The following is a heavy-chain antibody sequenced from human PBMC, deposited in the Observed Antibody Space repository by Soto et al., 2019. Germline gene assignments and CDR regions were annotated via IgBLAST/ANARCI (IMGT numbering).Heavy chain of an antibody. J-gene: IGHJ4*02. CDR2: ISDDGASI. V-gene: IGHV3-48*03. CDR1: GFSFSSFA. Sequence: LRLSCEASGFSFSSFAMNLVRQAPGSGLEWVSYISDDGASIYYADSLKGRFTISRDNAKNSLSLQMNNLRAEDTAVYYCARENSVQAWLHHFDHWGLGTLVTVS. CDR3: ARENSVQAWLHHFDH. D-gene: IGHD5-18*01.